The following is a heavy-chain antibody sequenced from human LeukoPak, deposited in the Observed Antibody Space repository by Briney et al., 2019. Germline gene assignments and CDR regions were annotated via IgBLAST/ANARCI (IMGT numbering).Heavy chain of an antibody. V-gene: IGHV3-23*01. CDR3: AIRIAARTPYYFDY. Sequence: GGSLRLSCAASGFTFSSNPMSWVRQAPGKGLEWVSGISYGGGSTYYADSVKGRFTISRDNSKNTLYLQMNSLRSEDTAVYYCAIRIAARTPYYFDYWGQGTLVTVSS. J-gene: IGHJ4*02. D-gene: IGHD6-6*01. CDR2: ISYGGGST. CDR1: GFTFSSNP.